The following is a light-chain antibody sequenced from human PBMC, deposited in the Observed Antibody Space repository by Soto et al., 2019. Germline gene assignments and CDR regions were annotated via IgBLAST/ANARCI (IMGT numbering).Light chain of an antibody. CDR2: DAS. V-gene: IGKV3-11*01. J-gene: IGKJ1*01. Sequence: EIVLTQSPATLSLSPGERATLSCSASQSVSSYLAWYQHKPGQAPMLLIYDASNRATGIPARFSGSGSGTDFILTISSLEPEDFAVYYCQQRSNWPRTFGQGTKVEIK. CDR3: QQRSNWPRT. CDR1: QSVSSY.